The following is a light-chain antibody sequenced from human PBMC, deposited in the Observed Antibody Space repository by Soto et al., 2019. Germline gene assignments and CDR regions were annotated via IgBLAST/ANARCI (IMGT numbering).Light chain of an antibody. V-gene: IGLV2-14*01. CDR3: SSYTSSTSYV. CDR1: SSYVGGYDY. CDR2: DVT. J-gene: IGLJ1*01. Sequence: QSALAQPASVSGSPGQSITISCTGTSSYVGGYDYVSWYQQHPGKAPKLMIYDVTNRPSGVSNRFSGSKSGNTASLTISGLQAEDEASHYCSSYTSSTSYVFVTGTKVTVL.